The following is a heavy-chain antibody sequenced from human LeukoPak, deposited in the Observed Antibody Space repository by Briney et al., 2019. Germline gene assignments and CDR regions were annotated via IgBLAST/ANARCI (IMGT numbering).Heavy chain of an antibody. V-gene: IGHV3-30*18. Sequence: GGSLRLSCAASGFTFSSHCMHSVRQAPGKVLEWVAFISYDGSNKYYADSVKGRFTISRDNSKNTLYLQMNSLRAEDTAVYYCAKDEGYCSGGSCYEAPYFQHWGQGTLVTVSS. CDR3: AKDEGYCSGGSCYEAPYFQH. CDR2: ISYDGSNK. D-gene: IGHD2-15*01. CDR1: GFTFSSHC. J-gene: IGHJ1*01.